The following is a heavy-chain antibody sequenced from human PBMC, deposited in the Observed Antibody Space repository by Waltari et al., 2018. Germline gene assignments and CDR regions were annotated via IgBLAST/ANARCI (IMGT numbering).Heavy chain of an antibody. V-gene: IGHV4-4*02. D-gene: IGHD3-22*01. CDR2: IYYTGSA. CDR1: GDSISDSHW. Sequence: QVQLQESGPGLVEPSGTLSLSCAVSGDSISDSHWWGWVRQPPGKGLEWIGEIYYTGSANYNPSLKSRVVISVDKSKKQFSLKLSSVTAADTAVYYCAREHYDSSGSFDCWGQGTLVTVSS. CDR3: AREHYDSSGSFDC. J-gene: IGHJ4*02.